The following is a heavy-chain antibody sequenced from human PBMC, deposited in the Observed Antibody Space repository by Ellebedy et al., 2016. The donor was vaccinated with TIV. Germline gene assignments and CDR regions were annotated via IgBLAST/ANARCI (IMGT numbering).Heavy chain of an antibody. Sequence: MPSETLSLTCTVSGASFSSRSYYWGWIRQPPGKGLGWIGNIYYSGSTYYSPSLKSRVTISVDTSKNQFSLKLSSVTAADTAVYYCARQVWAGYSGYGIYYFDYWGQGILVTVSS. CDR2: IYYSGST. CDR3: ARQVWAGYSGYGIYYFDY. D-gene: IGHD5-12*01. CDR1: GASFSSRSYY. V-gene: IGHV4-39*01. J-gene: IGHJ4*02.